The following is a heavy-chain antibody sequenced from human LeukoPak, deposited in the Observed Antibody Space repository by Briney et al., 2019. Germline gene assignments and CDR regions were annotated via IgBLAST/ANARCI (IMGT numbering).Heavy chain of an antibody. CDR1: GYTFTSYY. V-gene: IGHV1-46*01. J-gene: IGHJ4*02. D-gene: IGHD2-21*02. CDR2: INPRGGST. CDR3: ARGYGGDGGDY. Sequence: ASVKVSCKASGYTFTSYYMHWVRQDPGQGLEWMGIINPRGGSTSYAQKFQGRVTMTRDTSTSTVYMELSSLGSEDTAVYYCARGYGGDGGDYWGQGTLVTVSS.